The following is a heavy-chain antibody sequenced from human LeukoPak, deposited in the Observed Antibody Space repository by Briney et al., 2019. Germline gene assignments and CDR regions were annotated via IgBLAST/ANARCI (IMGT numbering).Heavy chain of an antibody. Sequence: PSETLSLTCTVSGGSISSSSYYWGWIRQPPGQGLEWIGSIYYSGSTYYNPSLKSRVTISVDTSKNQFSLKLSSVTAADTAVYYCARRQVDDFWSGYCPFDYWGQGTLVSVSS. D-gene: IGHD3-3*01. J-gene: IGHJ4*02. CDR2: IYYSGST. CDR1: GGSISSSSYY. V-gene: IGHV4-39*01. CDR3: ARRQVDDFWSGYCPFDY.